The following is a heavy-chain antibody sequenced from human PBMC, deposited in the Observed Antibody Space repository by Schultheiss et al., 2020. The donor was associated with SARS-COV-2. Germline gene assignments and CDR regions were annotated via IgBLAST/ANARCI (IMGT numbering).Heavy chain of an antibody. J-gene: IGHJ6*03. V-gene: IGHV4-59*10. CDR3: ARSASSIAARGHYYYYYMDV. D-gene: IGHD6-6*01. CDR2: IYTSGST. CDR1: GGSFSGYY. Sequence: SETLSLTCAVYGGSFSGYYWSWIRQPAGKGLEWIGRIYTSGSTNYNPSLKSRVTMSVDTSKNQFSLKLSSVTAADTAVYYCARSASSIAARGHYYYYYMDVWGKGTTVTVSS.